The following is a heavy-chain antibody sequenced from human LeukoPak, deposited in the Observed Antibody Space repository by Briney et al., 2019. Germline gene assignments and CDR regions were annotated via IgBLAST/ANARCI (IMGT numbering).Heavy chain of an antibody. V-gene: IGHV3-7*01. CDR1: GFTFSGHW. Sequence: PGGSLRLSCAASGFTFSGHWMGWVRQAPGKGLEWVANINQGGSDKYYVDSVKGRFTIPRDNANNLLYLQMNSLRGEDTAVYYCTRDRSRAEDDWGQGTLVTVSS. CDR2: INQGGSDK. J-gene: IGHJ4*02. D-gene: IGHD1-14*01. CDR3: TRDRSRAEDD.